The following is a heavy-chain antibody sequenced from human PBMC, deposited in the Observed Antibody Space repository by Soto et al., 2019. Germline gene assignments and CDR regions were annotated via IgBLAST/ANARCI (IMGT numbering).Heavy chain of an antibody. J-gene: IGHJ6*02. CDR3: ASNYAYAEGYYWYGIDV. Sequence: EVQLVESGGVLVLPGGSLRLSCAASGFTFSRYWLHWVRQAPGKGLVWVSRISSYGSDTHYADSVKGRFTISRDNAKNTLYLQMNSLRADDTAVYYCASNYAYAEGYYWYGIDVWGQGTTVTVSS. CDR1: GFTFSRYW. D-gene: IGHD3-16*01. CDR2: ISSYGSDT. V-gene: IGHV3-74*01.